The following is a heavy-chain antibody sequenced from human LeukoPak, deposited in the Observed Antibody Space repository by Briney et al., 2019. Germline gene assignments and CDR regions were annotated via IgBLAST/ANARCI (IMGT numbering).Heavy chain of an antibody. CDR2: IYYSGST. CDR3: ARSLPGGPYYYDSSGYQNAFDI. J-gene: IGHJ3*02. Sequence: SETLSLTCTVSGGSLSSSSYYWGWIRQPPGKGLEWIGSIYYSGSTYYNPSLKSRVTISVDTSKNQFSLKLSSVTAADTAVYYCARSLPGGPYYYDSSGYQNAFDIWGQGTMVTVSS. V-gene: IGHV4-39*01. CDR1: GGSLSSSSYY. D-gene: IGHD3-22*01.